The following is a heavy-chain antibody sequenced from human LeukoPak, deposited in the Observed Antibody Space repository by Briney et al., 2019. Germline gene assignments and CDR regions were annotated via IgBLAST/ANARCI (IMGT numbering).Heavy chain of an antibody. Sequence: GGSLRLSCAASGFAVSSNHMNWVRQAQGRGWSGSQLFLTVAVHNADSVKGRFTISRDNSKNTLYLQMNSLRAEDTAVYYCATSIVGLTYDEHFQHWGQGTLVTVSS. V-gene: IGHV3-53*01. CDR3: ATSIVGLTYDEHFQH. CDR2: FLTVAV. J-gene: IGHJ1*01. CDR1: GFAVSSNH. D-gene: IGHD1-26*01.